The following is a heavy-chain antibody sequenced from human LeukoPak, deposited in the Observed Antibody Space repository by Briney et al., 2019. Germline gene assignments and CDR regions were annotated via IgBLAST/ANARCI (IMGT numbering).Heavy chain of an antibody. CDR3: ARGWAGTTPFDY. J-gene: IGHJ4*02. CDR1: GYTFTKYW. D-gene: IGHD1-7*01. V-gene: IGHV5-51*01. CDR2: IFAGDSDT. Sequence: GESLKISCECSGYTFTKYWIAWVRQMPGKGLEWMGIIFAGDSDTRYSPSFQGQVTISADKSINTAYLQWSSLMASDTAMYYCARGWAGTTPFDYWGQGTLVTVSS.